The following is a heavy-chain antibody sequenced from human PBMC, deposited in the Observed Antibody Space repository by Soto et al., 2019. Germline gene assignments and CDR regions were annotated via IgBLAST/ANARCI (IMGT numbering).Heavy chain of an antibody. J-gene: IGHJ4*02. CDR1: GFTFTSSA. CDR3: AADPQRVNVFVG. V-gene: IGHV1-58*01. Sequence: GASVKVSCKASGFTFTSSAVQWVRQARGQRLEWIGWIVVGSGNTNYAQKFQERVTITRDMSTSTACMELSSLRSEDTAVYYCAADPQRVNVFVGWGQGTLVTVSS. D-gene: IGHD6-25*01. CDR2: IVVGSGNT.